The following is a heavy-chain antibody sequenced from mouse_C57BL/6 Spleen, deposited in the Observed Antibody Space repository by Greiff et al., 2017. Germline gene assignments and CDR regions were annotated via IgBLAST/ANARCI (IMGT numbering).Heavy chain of an antibody. V-gene: IGHV10-1*01. J-gene: IGHJ2*01. CDR2: IRSKSNNYAT. CDR3: VRVRVNYFDY. Sequence: EVNVVESGGGLVQPKGSLKLSCAASGFSFNNYAMNWVPQAPGKGLEWVARIRSKSNNYATYYAGSVKDRFTISRDDSEIMLNLQINDLQTVYTAIYSCVRVRVNYFDYCGQGTTLTLS. D-gene: IGHD3-2*02. CDR1: GFSFNNYA.